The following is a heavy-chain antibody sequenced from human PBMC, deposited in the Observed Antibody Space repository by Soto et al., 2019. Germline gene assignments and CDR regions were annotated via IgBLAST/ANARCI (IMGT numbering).Heavy chain of an antibody. Sequence: EVQLLESGGGLVQPGGSLRLSCAASGFTFSSYAMSWVRQAPGKGLEWVSAISGSGGSTYYADSVKGRFTISRDNSKHTLYLQMNSLRAEDTAVYYCAKDGRIVVVPAAIAIFDYWGQGTLVTVSS. CDR1: GFTFSSYA. CDR2: ISGSGGST. D-gene: IGHD2-2*01. J-gene: IGHJ4*02. V-gene: IGHV3-23*01. CDR3: AKDGRIVVVPAAIAIFDY.